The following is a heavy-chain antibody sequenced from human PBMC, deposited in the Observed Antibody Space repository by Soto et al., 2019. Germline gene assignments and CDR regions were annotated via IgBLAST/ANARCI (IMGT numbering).Heavy chain of an antibody. CDR3: AKVQQLGSFDY. J-gene: IGHJ4*02. CDR2: ISYDGSNK. CDR1: GGSFTSNN. V-gene: IGHV3-30*18. D-gene: IGHD6-13*01. Sequence: LSLTCAVSGGSFTSNNWWTWVRQAPGKGLEWVAVISYDGSNKYYADSVKGRFTISRDNSKNTLYLQMNSLRAEDTAAYYCAKVQQLGSFDYWGQGTLVTVSS.